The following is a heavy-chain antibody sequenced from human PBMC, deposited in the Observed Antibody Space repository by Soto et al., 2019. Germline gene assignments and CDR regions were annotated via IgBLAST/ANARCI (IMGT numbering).Heavy chain of an antibody. CDR1: GFTFDNYA. CDR2: ISWNSGHI. D-gene: IGHD3-22*01. J-gene: IGHJ4*02. Sequence: GGSLRLSCAASGFTFDNYAIHWVRQAPGRGLEWVSGISWNSGHIGYADSVKGRFTISRDSAKKTVYLQMNSLRAEDTALYYCAKDLFGGYYSFDSWGREPWSPSPQ. V-gene: IGHV3-9*01. CDR3: AKDLFGGYYSFDS.